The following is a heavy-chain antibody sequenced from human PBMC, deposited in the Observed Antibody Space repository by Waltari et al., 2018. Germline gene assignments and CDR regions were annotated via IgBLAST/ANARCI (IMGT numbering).Heavy chain of an antibody. D-gene: IGHD6-13*01. V-gene: IGHV3-33*04. Sequence: QVQLVESGGGVVQPGRSLRLSCAASGFIFRSYGVHWVRQAPRRGGEGRGMSGWAVVGLTGVRKTLAESVKGQLAISRDNSKNTLCLTMNGLRTKDTAVYYCARDRAAYYYYMDVWGKGTTVTVSS. J-gene: IGHJ6*03. CDR2: VGLTGVR. CDR1: GFIFRSYG. CDR3: ARDRAAYYYYMDV.